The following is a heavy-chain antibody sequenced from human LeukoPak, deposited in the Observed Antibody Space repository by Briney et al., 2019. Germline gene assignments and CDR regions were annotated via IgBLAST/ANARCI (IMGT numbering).Heavy chain of an antibody. CDR1: GFTFSSYA. Sequence: GSLRLSCAASGFTFSSYAMSWVRQAPGKGLEWVSAISGSGGSTYYADSVKGRFTISRDNSKNTLYLQMNSLRAEDTAVYYCARVILGSRMPRVLYTAFDIWGQGTMVTVSS. CDR3: ARVILGSRMPRVLYTAFDI. CDR2: ISGSGGST. J-gene: IGHJ3*02. D-gene: IGHD2-2*02. V-gene: IGHV3-23*01.